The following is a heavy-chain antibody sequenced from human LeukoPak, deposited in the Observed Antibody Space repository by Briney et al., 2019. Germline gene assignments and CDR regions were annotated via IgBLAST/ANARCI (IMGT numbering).Heavy chain of an antibody. CDR3: ARDGDIVVVPAAELDY. V-gene: IGHV3-11*04. CDR1: GFTFSDYY. CDR2: ISSSSSTI. D-gene: IGHD2-2*01. Sequence: GGSLRLSCAASGFTFSDYYMSWIRQAPGKGLEWVSYISSSSSTIYYADSVKGRLTISRDNAKNSLYLQMNSLRAEDTAVYYCARDGDIVVVPAAELDYWGQGTLVTVSS. J-gene: IGHJ4*02.